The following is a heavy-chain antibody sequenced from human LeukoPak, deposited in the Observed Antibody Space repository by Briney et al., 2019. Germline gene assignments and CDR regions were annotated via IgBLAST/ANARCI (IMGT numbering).Heavy chain of an antibody. V-gene: IGHV1-69*13. Sequence: SVKVSCMASGGTFSSYAISWVRQAPGQGLEWMGGIIPIFGTANYAQKFQGRVTITADESTSTAYMELSSLRSEDTAVYYCASSLYYYDSSGYYDYWGQGTLVTVSS. CDR2: IIPIFGTA. CDR3: ASSLYYYDSSGYYDY. CDR1: GGTFSSYA. J-gene: IGHJ4*02. D-gene: IGHD3-22*01.